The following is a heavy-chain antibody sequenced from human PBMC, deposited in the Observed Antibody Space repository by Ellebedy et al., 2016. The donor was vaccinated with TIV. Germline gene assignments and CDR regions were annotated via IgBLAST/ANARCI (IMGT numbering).Heavy chain of an antibody. Sequence: PGGSLRLSCETSGFNFSTYGMNRVRQAPGKGLEWVSTISQSPGITYYARSVKGRFTVSRDNSKNTVSLQMDSLRAEDTAIYYCAKSRAGDLFDSWGQGTLVTVSS. CDR2: ISQSPGIT. J-gene: IGHJ4*02. CDR1: GFNFSTYG. V-gene: IGHV3-23*01. D-gene: IGHD3-16*01. CDR3: AKSRAGDLFDS.